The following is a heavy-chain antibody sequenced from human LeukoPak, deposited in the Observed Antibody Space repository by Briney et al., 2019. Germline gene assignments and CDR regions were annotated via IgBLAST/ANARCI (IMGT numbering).Heavy chain of an antibody. Sequence: SQTLSLTCTVSGGSISSGSYYWRWIRQPAGKGLEWIGRIYTSGSTNYNPSLKSRVTISVDTSKNQFSLKLSSVTAADTAVYYCARPPHDYGDYFDYWGQGTLVTVSS. CDR1: GGSISSGSYY. CDR3: ARPPHDYGDYFDY. V-gene: IGHV4-61*02. CDR2: IYTSGST. J-gene: IGHJ4*02. D-gene: IGHD4-17*01.